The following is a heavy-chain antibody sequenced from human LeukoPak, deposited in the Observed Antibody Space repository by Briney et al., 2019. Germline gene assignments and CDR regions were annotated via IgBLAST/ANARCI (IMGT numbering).Heavy chain of an antibody. CDR2: INHSGST. D-gene: IGHD3-9*01. J-gene: IGHJ5*02. CDR1: GGSFSGYY. CDR3: ARQTYYDILTGSYNWFDH. V-gene: IGHV4-34*01. Sequence: SETLSLTCAVYGGSFSGYYWSWIRQPPGKGLEWIGEINHSGSTNYNPSLKSRVTISVDTSKNQFSLKLSSVTAADTAVYYCARQTYYDILTGSYNWFDHWGQGTLVTVSS.